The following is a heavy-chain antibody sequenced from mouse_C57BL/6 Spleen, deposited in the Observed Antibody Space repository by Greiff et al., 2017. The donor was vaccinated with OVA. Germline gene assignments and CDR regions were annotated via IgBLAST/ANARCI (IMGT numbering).Heavy chain of an antibody. V-gene: IGHV1-72*01. Sequence: VQLQQPGAELVKPGASVKLSCKASGYTFTSYWMHWVKQRPGRGLEWIGRIDPNSGGTKYNEKFKSKATLTVDKPSSTAYMQLSSLTSEDSAVYYCARRDYYDYDPLYYYAMDYWGQGTSVTVSS. CDR1: GYTFTSYW. D-gene: IGHD2-4*01. CDR2: IDPNSGGT. CDR3: ARRDYYDYDPLYYYAMDY. J-gene: IGHJ4*01.